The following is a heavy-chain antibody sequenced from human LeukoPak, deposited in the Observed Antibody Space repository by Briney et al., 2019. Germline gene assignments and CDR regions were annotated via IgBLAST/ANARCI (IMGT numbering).Heavy chain of an antibody. Sequence: ASVKVSCKASGYTFTSYGISWVRQAPGQGLEWMGWISTYNGNTNYAQKLQGRVTMTTDTSTSTAYMELRSLRSDDTAVYYCARVPSYGSGRGTFDYWGQGTLVTVSS. V-gene: IGHV1-18*01. J-gene: IGHJ4*02. D-gene: IGHD3-10*01. CDR2: ISTYNGNT. CDR1: GYTFTSYG. CDR3: ARVPSYGSGRGTFDY.